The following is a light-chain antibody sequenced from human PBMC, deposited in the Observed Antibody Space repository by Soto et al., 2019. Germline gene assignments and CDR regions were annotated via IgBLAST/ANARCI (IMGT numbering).Light chain of an antibody. Sequence: QSVLTQPPSVSAAPGQKVIISCSGSSSNIGNNYVFWYQQFPGTAPKLLIYDNNKRPSGIPDRFSGSRSGTSATLGITGLQTGDEADYYCGSWDSSLSGVVFGGGTKVTVL. CDR1: SSNIGNNY. J-gene: IGLJ2*01. V-gene: IGLV1-51*01. CDR3: GSWDSSLSGVV. CDR2: DNN.